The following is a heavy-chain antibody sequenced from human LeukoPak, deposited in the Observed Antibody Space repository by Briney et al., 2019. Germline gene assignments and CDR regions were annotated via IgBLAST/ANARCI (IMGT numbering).Heavy chain of an antibody. CDR2: INTKTEGGTT. CDR3: APHPYRSTWGN. D-gene: IGHD2-2*01. J-gene: IGHJ4*02. CDR1: GFTFTNAW. V-gene: IGHV3-15*01. Sequence: GGSLRLSCAASGFTFTNAWMSWVRQAPGNGLEWVGRINTKTEGGTTDYAAPVTGRFTISRDDSKNMLYLQMNSLKTEDTAVYYCAPHPYRSTWGNWGQGTLVTVSS.